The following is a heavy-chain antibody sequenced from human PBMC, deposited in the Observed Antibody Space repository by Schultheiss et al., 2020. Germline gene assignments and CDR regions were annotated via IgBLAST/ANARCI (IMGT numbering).Heavy chain of an antibody. CDR1: GFTFSSYA. CDR3: AKGDCSGGSCEFDY. D-gene: IGHD2-15*01. Sequence: GGSLRLSCAASGFTFSSYAMSWVRQAPGKGLEWVSAISGSGGSTYYADSVKGRFTISRDNSKNTLYLQMNSLRAEDTALYYCAKGDCSGGSCEFDYWGQGTLVTVSS. J-gene: IGHJ4*02. V-gene: IGHV3-23*01. CDR2: ISGSGGST.